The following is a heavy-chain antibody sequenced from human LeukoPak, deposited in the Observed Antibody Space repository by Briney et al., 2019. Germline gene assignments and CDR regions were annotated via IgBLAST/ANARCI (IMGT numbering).Heavy chain of an antibody. CDR2: IWYDGSNK. J-gene: IGHJ4*02. V-gene: IGHV3-33*01. D-gene: IGHD3-22*01. CDR1: GFTFSSYG. CDR3: ARDTYYHYYDSSGYYIDY. Sequence: GRSLRLSCAASGFTFSSYGMHWVRQPPGKGLEWVAVIWYDGSNKYYADSVKGRFTISRDNSKNTLYLQMNSLRAEDTAVYYCARDTYYHYYDSSGYYIDYWGQGTLVTVSS.